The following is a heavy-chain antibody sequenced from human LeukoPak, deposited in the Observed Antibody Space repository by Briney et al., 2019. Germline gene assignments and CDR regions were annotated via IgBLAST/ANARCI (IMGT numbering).Heavy chain of an antibody. CDR3: ASNSYGSGSYSDF. CDR1: GFTFDDYA. D-gene: IGHD3-10*01. Sequence: GGSLRLSCAASGFTFDDYAMHWVRQAPGKGLEWVSGISWNSGSIGYADSVKGRFTISRDNARTSLYLQMNSLRSEDTAFYYCASNSYGSGSYSDFWGQGPLVTVSS. J-gene: IGHJ4*02. CDR2: ISWNSGSI. V-gene: IGHV3-9*01.